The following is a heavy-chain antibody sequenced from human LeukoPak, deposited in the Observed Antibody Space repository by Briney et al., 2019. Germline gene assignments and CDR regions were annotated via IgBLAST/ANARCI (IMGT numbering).Heavy chain of an antibody. Sequence: PSETLSLTCTVSGYFISSAYYWGWIRQPPGRGLEWIASIYHSGSTYYNPSLKSRVTISVDTSKNQFSLKLSSVIAADTAVYYCAREIWFGELLKYYYYYYMDVWGKGTTVTISS. J-gene: IGHJ6*03. CDR1: GYFISSAYY. V-gene: IGHV4-38-2*02. CDR3: AREIWFGELLKYYYYYYMDV. D-gene: IGHD3-10*01. CDR2: IYHSGST.